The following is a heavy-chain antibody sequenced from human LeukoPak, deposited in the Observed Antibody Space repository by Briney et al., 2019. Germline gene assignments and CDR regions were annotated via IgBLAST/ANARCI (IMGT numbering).Heavy chain of an antibody. CDR2: IIPIFGTA. J-gene: IGHJ4*02. Sequence: GASVKVSCKASGGTFSSYAISWVRQAPGQGLEWMGGIIPIFGTANYAQKFQGRVTITADESTSTAYMELSSLRSEDTAVYYCARPSGHRYYFDYWGQGTLVTVSS. D-gene: IGHD5-12*01. CDR1: GGTFSSYA. V-gene: IGHV1-69*13. CDR3: ARPSGHRYYFDY.